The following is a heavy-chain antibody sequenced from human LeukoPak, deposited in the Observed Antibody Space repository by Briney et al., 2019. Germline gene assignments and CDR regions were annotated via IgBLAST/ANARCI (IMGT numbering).Heavy chain of an antibody. V-gene: IGHV4-59*01. J-gene: IGHJ3*02. CDR3: ARGPPDRADI. CDR2: IYNSGTT. Sequence: PSETLSLTYSVSGASISPSYWSWLRQPPGRGLEWIGYIYNSGTTNYNTSLASRVTISLDTSKNQFSLRLSSVSAVDTAVYYCARGPPDRADIWGQGTMVTVSS. D-gene: IGHD3-16*02. CDR1: GASISPSY.